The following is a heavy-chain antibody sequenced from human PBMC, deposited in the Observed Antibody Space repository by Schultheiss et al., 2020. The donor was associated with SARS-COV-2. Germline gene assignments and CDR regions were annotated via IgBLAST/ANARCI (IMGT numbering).Heavy chain of an antibody. CDR2: IYTSGST. CDR1: GGSISSGSYY. Sequence: SETLSLTCTVSGGSISSGSYYWSWIRQPAGKGLEWIGRIYTSGSTYYNPSLKSRVTISVDTSKNQFSLKLSSVTAADTAVYYCARGRVYDWWGQGTLVTVSS. V-gene: IGHV4-61*02. CDR3: ARGRVYDW. J-gene: IGHJ4*02.